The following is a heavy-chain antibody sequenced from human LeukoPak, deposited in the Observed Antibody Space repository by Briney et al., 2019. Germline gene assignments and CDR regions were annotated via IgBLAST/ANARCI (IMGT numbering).Heavy chain of an antibody. CDR2: ISYDGSNK. Sequence: GGSLRLSCAASGFTFSSYAMHWVRQAPGKGLEWVAVISYDGSNKYYADSVKGRFTISRDNSKNTLYLQMNSLRAEDTAVYYCAVRAAAGDYYYYYMDVWGKGTTVTVSS. J-gene: IGHJ6*03. CDR3: AVRAAAGDYYYYYMDV. D-gene: IGHD6-13*01. V-gene: IGHV3-30*04. CDR1: GFTFSSYA.